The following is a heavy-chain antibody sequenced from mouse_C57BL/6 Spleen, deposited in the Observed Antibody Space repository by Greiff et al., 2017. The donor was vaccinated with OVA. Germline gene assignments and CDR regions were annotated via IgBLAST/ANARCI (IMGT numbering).Heavy chain of an antibody. V-gene: IGHV1-39*01. CDR1: GYSFTDYN. Sequence: VQLKESGPELVKPGASVKISCKASGYSFTDYNMNWVNQSHGKSLEWIGVITPSYGTTSYHQKVKGKATLTVDKSSSTAYMQLTSLTSEDSAVYSCARVDGSTQAWFADWGQGALVTVSA. J-gene: IGHJ3*01. D-gene: IGHD1-1*01. CDR2: ITPSYGTT. CDR3: ARVDGSTQAWFAD.